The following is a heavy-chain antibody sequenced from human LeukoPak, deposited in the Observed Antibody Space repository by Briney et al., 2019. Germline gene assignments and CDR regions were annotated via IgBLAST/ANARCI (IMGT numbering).Heavy chain of an antibody. Sequence: SQTLSLTCAVSGGSISSGGYSWSWIRQPPGKGLEWIGHIYHSGSTYYNPSLKSRVTISVDRSKNQFSLKLSSVTAADTAVYYCARVATYCGGDCYSGFDYWGQGTLVTVSS. CDR3: ARVATYCGGDCYSGFDY. J-gene: IGHJ4*02. CDR1: GGSISSGGYS. CDR2: IYHSGST. V-gene: IGHV4-30-2*01. D-gene: IGHD2-21*02.